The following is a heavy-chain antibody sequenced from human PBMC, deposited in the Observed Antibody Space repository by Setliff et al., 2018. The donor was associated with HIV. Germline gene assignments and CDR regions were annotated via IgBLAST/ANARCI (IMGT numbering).Heavy chain of an antibody. CDR3: ARGQRIAVAGLYYFDS. Sequence: ASVKVSCKASGYTFINYDINWVRQATGQGLEWMGWMNPDGGNTGYVQKFQGRVTMTRNTSISTAYMELSSLRSEDTAVYYCARGQRIAVAGLYYFDSWGQGTLVTVSS. CDR2: MNPDGGNT. J-gene: IGHJ4*02. V-gene: IGHV1-8*01. D-gene: IGHD6-19*01. CDR1: GYTFINYD.